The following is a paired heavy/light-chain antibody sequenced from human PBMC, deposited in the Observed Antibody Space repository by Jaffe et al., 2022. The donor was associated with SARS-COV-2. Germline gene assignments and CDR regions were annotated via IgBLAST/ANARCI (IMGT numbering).Heavy chain of an antibody. V-gene: IGHV3-53*01. J-gene: IGHJ5*02. Sequence: EVQLVESGGGLIQPGGSLRLSCAASEFTVSDNYMAWVRQAPGKGLQWVSVIYSGGDTYYADSVKGRFTISRDNSKNTVYLQMNSLRAGDTAIYYCARRYTITWAFDPWGQGTLVTVSS. D-gene: IGHD1-20*01. CDR2: IYSGGDT. CDR3: ARRYTITWAFDP. CDR1: EFTVSDNY.
Light chain of an antibody. CDR2: DVN. J-gene: IGLJ2*01. V-gene: IGLV2-14*01. CDR1: SSDIGGYDY. CDR3: SSYSNINILV. Sequence: QSALTQPASVSASPGQSITISCTGTSSDIGGYDYVSWYQQHPGKAPKLVIYDVNNRPAGISNRFSGSKSGNTASLTISGLQAEDEADFYCSSYSNINILVFGGGTRVTVL.